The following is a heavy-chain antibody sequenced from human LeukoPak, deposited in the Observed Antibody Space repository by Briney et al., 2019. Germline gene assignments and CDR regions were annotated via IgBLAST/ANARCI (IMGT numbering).Heavy chain of an antibody. V-gene: IGHV4-34*01. CDR1: GGSFSGYY. Sequence: PSETLFLTCAVYGGSFSGYYWSWIRQPPGKGLEWIGEINHSGSTNYNPSLKSRVTISVDTSKNQFSLKLSSVTAADTAVYYCASLLWFGELAQGWFDPWGQGTLVTVSS. CDR2: INHSGST. J-gene: IGHJ5*02. CDR3: ASLLWFGELAQGWFDP. D-gene: IGHD3-10*01.